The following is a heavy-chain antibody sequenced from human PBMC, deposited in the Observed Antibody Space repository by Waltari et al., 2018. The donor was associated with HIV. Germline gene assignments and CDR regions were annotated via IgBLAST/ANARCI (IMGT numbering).Heavy chain of an antibody. CDR2: VSFDSSDF. CDR1: GFTFKNYG. V-gene: IGHV3-30*03. J-gene: IGHJ4*02. D-gene: IGHD5-18*01. Sequence: VESGGDVVQPGRSLRLSCSASGFTFKNYGMHWVRQTPGKGLEWVALVSFDSSDFYYADSVKGRFTVSRDNSKNTLFLQMDNLKSEDTALYYCARAPTTSLSLIQGFWGQGTLVTVSS. CDR3: ARAPTTSLSLIQGF.